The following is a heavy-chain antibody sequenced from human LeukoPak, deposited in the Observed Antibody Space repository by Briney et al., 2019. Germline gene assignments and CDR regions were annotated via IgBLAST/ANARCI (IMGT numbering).Heavy chain of an antibody. Sequence: SETLSLTCTVSGGSISSYYWSSIRQPPGKGLEWIGYIYYSGSTNHNPSLKSRVTISVDTSKNQFSLKLSSVTAADTAAYYCARGYCSSTSCYTPSWDYYYYMDVWGKGTTVTVSS. V-gene: IGHV4-59*01. CDR1: GGSISSYY. CDR2: IYYSGST. CDR3: ARGYCSSTSCYTPSWDYYYYMDV. J-gene: IGHJ6*03. D-gene: IGHD2-2*02.